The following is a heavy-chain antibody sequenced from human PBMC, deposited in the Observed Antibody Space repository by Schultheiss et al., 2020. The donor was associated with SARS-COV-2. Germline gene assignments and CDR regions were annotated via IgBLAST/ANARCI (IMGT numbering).Heavy chain of an antibody. D-gene: IGHD3-10*01. CDR3: AKAGFRYLLVAQ. Sequence: GGSLRLSCAASGFTFSSYAMHWVRQAPGKGLEWVAVISYDGSNKYYADSVKGRFTISRDNSKNTLYLQMNNLRAEDTAVYYCAKAGFRYLLVAQWGQGTLVTVSS. CDR1: GFTFSSYA. J-gene: IGHJ4*02. CDR2: ISYDGSNK. V-gene: IGHV3-30-3*01.